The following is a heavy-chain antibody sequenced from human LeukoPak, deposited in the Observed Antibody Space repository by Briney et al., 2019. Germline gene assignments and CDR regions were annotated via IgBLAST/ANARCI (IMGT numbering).Heavy chain of an antibody. J-gene: IGHJ6*02. V-gene: IGHV1-69*13. D-gene: IGHD6-19*01. CDR1: GGTFSSYA. CDR2: IIPIFGTA. CDR3: ATDGSGWYGHMDV. Sequence: SVKVSCKASGGTFSSYAISWVRQAPGQGLEWMGGIIPIFGTANYAQKFQGRVTITADESTSTAYMELSSLRSEDTAVYYCATDGSGWYGHMDVWGQGTTVTVSS.